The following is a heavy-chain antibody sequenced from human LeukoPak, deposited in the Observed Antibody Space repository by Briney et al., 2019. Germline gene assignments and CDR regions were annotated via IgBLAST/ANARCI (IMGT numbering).Heavy chain of an antibody. D-gene: IGHD4-17*01. CDR1: GGSISSGSYY. CDR2: IYTSRST. J-gene: IGHJ2*01. Sequence: PSETLSLTCTVSGGSISSGSYYWSWIRQPAGKGLEWIGRIYTSRSTNYNPSLKSRVTISVDTSKNQFSLKLSSVTAADTAVYYCAREGWKMTTVTTSWYFDLWGRGTLVTVSS. V-gene: IGHV4-61*02. CDR3: AREGWKMTTVTTSWYFDL.